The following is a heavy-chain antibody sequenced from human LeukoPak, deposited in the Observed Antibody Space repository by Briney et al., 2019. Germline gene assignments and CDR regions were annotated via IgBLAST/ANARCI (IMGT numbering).Heavy chain of an antibody. Sequence: ASVQVSCQASGYTFTSYGISWVRQAPGQGLEWMGWISAYNGNTNYAQNLQGRVTMTTDTSTRTAYMELKSLRSDDTAVYYCARTGSYYREFDYWGQGTLVTASS. V-gene: IGHV1-18*01. J-gene: IGHJ4*02. CDR3: ARTGSYYREFDY. CDR1: GYTFTSYG. D-gene: IGHD1-26*01. CDR2: ISAYNGNT.